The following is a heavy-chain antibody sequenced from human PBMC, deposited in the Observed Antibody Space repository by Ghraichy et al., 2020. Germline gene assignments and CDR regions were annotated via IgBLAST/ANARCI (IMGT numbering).Heavy chain of an antibody. CDR2: IYYSGST. J-gene: IGHJ6*03. D-gene: IGHD2-21*01. V-gene: IGHV4-59*01. Sequence: SETLSLTCTVSGGSISSYYWSWIRQPPGKGLEWIGYIYYSGSTNYNPSLKSRVTISVDTSKNQFSLKLSSVTAADTAVYYCAREIQVGIANYYYYYMDVWGKGTTVTVSS. CDR1: GGSISSYY. CDR3: AREIQVGIANYYYYYMDV.